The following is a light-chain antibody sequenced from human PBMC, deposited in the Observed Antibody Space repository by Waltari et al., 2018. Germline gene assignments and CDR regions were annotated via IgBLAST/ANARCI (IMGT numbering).Light chain of an antibody. CDR2: VAS. J-gene: IGKJ4*01. Sequence: EIVLTQSPGTLSLSPGERATLSCRASQSVSSNYLAWYQQRPGQPPRLLIYVASSRATGIPDRFSGSGSGTDFTLTISRLEPEDCAVYYCQQYDTAPLTFGGGTKVEIK. CDR3: QQYDTAPLT. V-gene: IGKV3-20*01. CDR1: QSVSSNY.